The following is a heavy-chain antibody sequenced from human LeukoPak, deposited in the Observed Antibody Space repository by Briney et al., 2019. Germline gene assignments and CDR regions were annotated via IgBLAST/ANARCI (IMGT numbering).Heavy chain of an antibody. V-gene: IGHV4-34*01. CDR3: AREGIAAAAIDY. CDR1: GGSFSGYY. Sequence: SETLSLTCAVYGGSFSGYYWSWIRQPPGKGLEWIGEINHSGSTNYNPSLKSRVTISLDTSKNQFSLKLTSVTAADTAVYYCAREGIAAAAIDYWGQGTLVTVSS. CDR2: INHSGST. J-gene: IGHJ4*02. D-gene: IGHD6-13*01.